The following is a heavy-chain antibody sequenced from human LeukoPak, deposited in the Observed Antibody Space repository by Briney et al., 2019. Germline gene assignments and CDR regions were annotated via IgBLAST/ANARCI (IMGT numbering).Heavy chain of an antibody. J-gene: IGHJ4*02. CDR3: ASLSDF. CDR1: GGSFSGYY. CDR2: INHSGSI. V-gene: IGHV4-34*01. Sequence: SETLSLTCAVYGGSFSGYYWSWIRQPPGKGLEWIGEINHSGSINYNPSLKSRVTMSLDTSKDQFSLELSSVTAADTAIYYCASLSDFWGQGTLVTVSS.